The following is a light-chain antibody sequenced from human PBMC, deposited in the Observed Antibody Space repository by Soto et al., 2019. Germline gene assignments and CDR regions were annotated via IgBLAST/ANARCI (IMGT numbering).Light chain of an antibody. CDR1: QGVSSY. V-gene: IGKV3-11*01. CDR2: DAS. Sequence: EIGLTQSPATLSLSPGERATLSCRASQGVSSYLAWYQQKPGQAPRLLIYDASNRATGIPARFSGSGSGTDLTLTISSLEPEDFAVYYCQQRSNWPPTCGQGTKLEIK. J-gene: IGKJ2*01. CDR3: QQRSNWPPT.